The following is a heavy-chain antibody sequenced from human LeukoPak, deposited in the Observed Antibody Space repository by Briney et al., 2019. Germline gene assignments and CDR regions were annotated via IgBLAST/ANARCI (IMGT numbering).Heavy chain of an antibody. CDR2: INHSGST. J-gene: IGHJ4*02. V-gene: IGHV4-34*01. Sequence: SETLSLTCAVYGGSFSGYYWSWIRQPPGEGLEWIGEINHSGSTNYNPSLKSRVTISVDTSKNQFSLKLSSVTAADTAVYYCARRIAVAGSTALFDYWGQGTLVTVSS. CDR1: GGSFSGYY. CDR3: ARRIAVAGSTALFDY. D-gene: IGHD6-19*01.